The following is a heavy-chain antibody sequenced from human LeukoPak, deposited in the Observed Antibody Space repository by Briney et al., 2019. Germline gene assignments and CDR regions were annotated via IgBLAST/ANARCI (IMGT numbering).Heavy chain of an antibody. J-gene: IGHJ5*02. CDR1: GGTFSSYA. V-gene: IGHV1-69*06. Sequence: SVKVSCKASGGTFSSYAISWVRQAPGQGLEWMGGIIPIFGTANYAQKFQGRVTITADKSTSTAYMELSSLRSEDAAVYYCASSYSSSTRIHWFDPWGQGTLVTVSS. CDR2: IIPIFGTA. CDR3: ASSYSSSTRIHWFDP. D-gene: IGHD6-6*01.